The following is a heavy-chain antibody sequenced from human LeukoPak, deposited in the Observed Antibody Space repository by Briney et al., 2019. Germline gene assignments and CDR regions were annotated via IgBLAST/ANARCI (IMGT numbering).Heavy chain of an antibody. CDR1: SGSFSGYF. CDR2: INQRGST. V-gene: IGHV4-34*01. J-gene: IGHJ4*02. Sequence: PSETLSLTCAVYSGSFSGYFWTCVRQPPGMGLEWIGDINQRGSTNYNPSLKSRVTMSVDTSKNQFSLRLSSVTAADTAVYYCARGSIYYGDSSVYFDYWAQGTLVTVSS. D-gene: IGHD3-22*01. CDR3: ARGSIYYGDSSVYFDY.